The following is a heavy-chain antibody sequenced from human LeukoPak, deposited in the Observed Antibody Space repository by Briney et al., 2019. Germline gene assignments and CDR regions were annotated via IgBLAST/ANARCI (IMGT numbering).Heavy chain of an antibody. Sequence: SETLSLTCTVSGGSINSYYWSWIRPPPGKGPEWIGYIYYSGSTTYNPSLKSRVTISVDTSKNQFSLKVSSVTAADTAVYYCARVPPTVTAGRYYYCYMDVWGKGTTVTVSS. V-gene: IGHV4-59*01. D-gene: IGHD4-17*01. J-gene: IGHJ6*03. CDR3: ARVPPTVTAGRYYYCYMDV. CDR1: GGSINSYY. CDR2: IYYSGST.